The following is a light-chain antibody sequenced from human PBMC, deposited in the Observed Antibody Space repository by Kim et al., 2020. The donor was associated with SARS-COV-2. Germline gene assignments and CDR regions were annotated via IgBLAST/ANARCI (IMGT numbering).Light chain of an antibody. CDR2: EDD. J-gene: IGLJ2*01. CDR1: SGSVASSY. CDR3: QSYDTTDVV. V-gene: IGLV6-57*04. Sequence: NFMLTQPHSVSESPGKTVTISCTRSSGSVASSYVQWYQQRPGSAPTIVIYEDDQRPSGVPNRFSGSIDSPSNSASLTISALKTEDEADYYCQSYDTTDVVFGGGTKVTVL.